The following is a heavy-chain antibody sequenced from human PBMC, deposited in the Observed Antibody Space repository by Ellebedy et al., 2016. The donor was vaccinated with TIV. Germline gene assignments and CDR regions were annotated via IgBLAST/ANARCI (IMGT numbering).Heavy chain of an antibody. CDR1: AFTFSSYA. CDR3: AGDPSSGNNWYYYLNY. CDR2: ISGSGRST. Sequence: GESLKISCAASAFTFSSYAMSWVRQAPGKGLECVSGISGSGRSTYYADSVKGRFTISRDNSKNTLYLQMNSLKAEDTAVYYCAGDPSSGNNWYYYLNYWGQGTLVTVSS. V-gene: IGHV3-23*01. D-gene: IGHD6-13*01. J-gene: IGHJ4*02.